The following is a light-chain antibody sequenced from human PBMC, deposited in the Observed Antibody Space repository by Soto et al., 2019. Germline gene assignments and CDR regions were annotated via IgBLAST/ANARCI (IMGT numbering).Light chain of an antibody. J-gene: IGKJ4*01. V-gene: IGKV3-20*01. CDR1: QSLSSRS. CDR3: QQYGSSPLT. CDR2: GAS. Sequence: EIVLTQSPGTLSLSPGERATLSCRATQSLSSRSLAWYQQKPGQAPRLLIYGASSRATGIPDRFSGSGSGTDFTLTISRLEPEDFAVYYCQQYGSSPLTFGGGTKVEIK.